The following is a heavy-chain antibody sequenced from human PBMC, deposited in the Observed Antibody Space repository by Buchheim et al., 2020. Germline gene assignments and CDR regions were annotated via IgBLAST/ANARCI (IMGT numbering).Heavy chain of an antibody. D-gene: IGHD3-3*01. CDR3: ARGSTDFWSGYSCFDY. V-gene: IGHV1-2*04. Sequence: QVQLVQSGAEVKKPGASVKVSCKASGYTFTGYYMHWVRQAPGQGLEWMGWINPNSGGTNDAQKFQGWVTMTREKVIRHAYMELSRLRSDDTAVYYCARGSTDFWSGYSCFDYWGQGTL. CDR1: GYTFTGYY. J-gene: IGHJ4*02. CDR2: INPNSGGT.